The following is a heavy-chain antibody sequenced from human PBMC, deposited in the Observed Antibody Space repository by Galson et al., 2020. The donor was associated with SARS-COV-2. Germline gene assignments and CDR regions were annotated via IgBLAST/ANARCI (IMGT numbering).Heavy chain of an antibody. Sequence: ASETLSLTCTVSGGSISSYYWSWIRQPPGKGLEWIGYIYYSGSTNYNPSLKSRVTISVDTSKNQFSLKLSSVTAADTAVYYCARQEGSWYDYWGQGTLVTVAS. J-gene: IGHJ4*02. CDR3: ARQEGSWYDY. V-gene: IGHV4-59*08. CDR1: GGSISSYY. CDR2: IYYSGST. D-gene: IGHD6-13*01.